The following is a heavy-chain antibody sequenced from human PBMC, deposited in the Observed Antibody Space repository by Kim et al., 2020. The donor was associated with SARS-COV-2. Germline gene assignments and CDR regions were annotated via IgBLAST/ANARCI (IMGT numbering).Heavy chain of an antibody. V-gene: IGHV4-31*03. CDR2: IYYSGST. J-gene: IGHJ5*02. CDR3: ARASRGAYTILGVINWFDP. D-gene: IGHD3-3*01. Sequence: SETLSLTCTVSGGSISSGGYYWSWIRQHPGKGLEWIGYIYYSGSTYYNPSLKSRVTISVDTSKNQFSLKLSSVTAADTAVYYCARASRGAYTILGVINWFDPWGQGTLVTVSS. CDR1: GGSISSGGYY.